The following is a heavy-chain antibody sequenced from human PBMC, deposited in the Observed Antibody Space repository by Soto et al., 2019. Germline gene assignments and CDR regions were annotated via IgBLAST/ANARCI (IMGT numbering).Heavy chain of an antibody. V-gene: IGHV1-2*02. CDR1: GYTFSDYY. J-gene: IGHJ4*02. CDR2: INPNSGGT. Sequence: QVQLVQSGAEVRKPGASVKVSCKASGYTFSDYYIHWVRQAPGQALEWMRWINPNSGGTKYAPKFQGGVTMTRDTSITTAYMELSRLRSGDTAVYYCAREPATAKPEGVDFWGQGTLVTVSS. CDR3: AREPATAKPEGVDF. D-gene: IGHD1-1*01.